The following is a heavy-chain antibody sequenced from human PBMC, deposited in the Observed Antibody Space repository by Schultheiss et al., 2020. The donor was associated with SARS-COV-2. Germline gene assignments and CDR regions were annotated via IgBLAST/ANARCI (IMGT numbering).Heavy chain of an antibody. CDR1: GFTFSSYW. CDR2: INSDGSST. CDR3: AKHYDILTGYYYYGMDV. J-gene: IGHJ6*02. V-gene: IGHV3-74*01. Sequence: GGSLRLSCAASGFTFSSYWMHWVRQAPGKGLVWVSRINSDGSSTSYADSVKGRFTISRDNAKNTLYLQMNSLRAEDTAVYYCAKHYDILTGYYYYGMDVWGQGTTVTVSS. D-gene: IGHD3-9*01.